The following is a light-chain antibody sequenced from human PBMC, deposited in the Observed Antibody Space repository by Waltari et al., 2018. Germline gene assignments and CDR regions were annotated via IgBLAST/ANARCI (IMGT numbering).Light chain of an antibody. CDR1: SRDVGGYNF. J-gene: IGLJ1*01. V-gene: IGLV2-14*03. Sequence: SALTQPASVSGSPGQSITISCTGTSRDVGGYNFFPWYRQHPGKAPKLMIYAVSNRPSGVSNRFSGSKSGNTASLTISGLQAEDEADYYCSSYSSSSTRVFGTGTKVTVL. CDR3: SSYSSSSTRV. CDR2: AVS.